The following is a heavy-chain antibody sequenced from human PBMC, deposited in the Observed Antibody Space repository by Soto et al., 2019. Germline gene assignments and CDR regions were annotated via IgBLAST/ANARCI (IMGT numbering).Heavy chain of an antibody. Sequence: SETLSLTCTVSGGSISSGGYYWSWIRQHPGKGLEWIGYIYYSGSTYYNPSLKSRVTISVDTSKNQFSLKLSSVTAADTAVYYCASSLNYSGYDLDFDYWGQGTLVTVSS. D-gene: IGHD5-12*01. CDR1: GGSISSGGYY. CDR2: IYYSGST. V-gene: IGHV4-31*03. CDR3: ASSLNYSGYDLDFDY. J-gene: IGHJ4*02.